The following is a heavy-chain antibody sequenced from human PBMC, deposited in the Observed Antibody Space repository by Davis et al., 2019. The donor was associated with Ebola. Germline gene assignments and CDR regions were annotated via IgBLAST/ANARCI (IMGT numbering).Heavy chain of an antibody. CDR1: GYTFTDYN. D-gene: IGHD4-11*01. V-gene: IGHV1-2*06. CDR2: VILKSGAT. CDR3: ARGHNYAHEY. Sequence: ASVTVSCKASGYTFTDYNIHWMRLAPGQALHSLCRVILKSGATNYAQKFQGRVTMTRDTSISTVYMELSSLRYDDTADYYCARGHNYAHEYWGQGTLVTVSS. J-gene: IGHJ4*02.